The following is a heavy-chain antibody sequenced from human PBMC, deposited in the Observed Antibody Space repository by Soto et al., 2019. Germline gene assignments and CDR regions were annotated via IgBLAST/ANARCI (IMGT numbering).Heavy chain of an antibody. D-gene: IGHD3-3*01. CDR3: ARTVTIFGKVTRFDH. J-gene: IGHJ4*02. Sequence: QVPLMQSGGEVKSPGASVKVSCKASGYTFSSYGITWVRQAPGQGLEWMGWISAYNGNTDYAQNLQDRVTMTTDTSTSTAYMAVRRLRSDDTAVYYCARTVTIFGKVTRFDHWGQGTLVTVSS. V-gene: IGHV1-18*01. CDR1: GYTFSSYG. CDR2: ISAYNGNT.